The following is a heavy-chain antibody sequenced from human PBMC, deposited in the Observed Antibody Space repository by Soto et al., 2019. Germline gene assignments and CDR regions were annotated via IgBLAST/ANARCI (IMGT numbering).Heavy chain of an antibody. CDR2: ISAYNGNT. V-gene: IGHV1-18*01. Sequence: ASVKVSCKASGYTFTSYGISWVRQAPGQGLEWMGWISAYNGNTNYAQKLQGRVTMTTDTSTSTAYMELRSLRSDDTAVYYCASSFSGGGVENWFDPWGQGTLVTVSS. CDR3: ASSFSGGGVENWFDP. J-gene: IGHJ5*02. D-gene: IGHD3-16*01. CDR1: GYTFTSYG.